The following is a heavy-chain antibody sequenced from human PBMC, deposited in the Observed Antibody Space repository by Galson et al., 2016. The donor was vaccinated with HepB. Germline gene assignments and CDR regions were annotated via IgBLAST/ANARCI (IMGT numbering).Heavy chain of an antibody. D-gene: IGHD3/OR15-3a*01. Sequence: LRLSCAASGVTFTDCYMSWIRQPPGKGLEWIGNIYYSGTTYYKPSLQSRVTISIDTSNNQFHLRLTSVTAADTAVYYCVRHQRDGLVNFWGQGTLVTVSS. CDR2: IYYSGTT. CDR3: VRHQRDGLVNF. J-gene: IGHJ3*01. CDR1: GVTFTDCY. V-gene: IGHV4-59*04.